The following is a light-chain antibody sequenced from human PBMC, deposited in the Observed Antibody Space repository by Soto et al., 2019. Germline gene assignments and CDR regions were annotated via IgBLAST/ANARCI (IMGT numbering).Light chain of an antibody. V-gene: IGLV3-25*02. CDR1: ALPKQY. Sequence: SSELTQPPSVSVSPGQTARITCSGDALPKQYAYWYQQKPGQAPVLVIYKDSERPSGIPERFSGSSSGTTVTLTISGVQAEDEADYYCQSADSSGTYVVFGGGNKLTVL. J-gene: IGLJ2*01. CDR2: KDS. CDR3: QSADSSGTYVV.